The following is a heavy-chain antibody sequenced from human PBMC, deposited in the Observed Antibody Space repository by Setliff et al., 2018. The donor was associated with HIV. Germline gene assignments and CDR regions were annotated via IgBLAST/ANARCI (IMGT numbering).Heavy chain of an antibody. J-gene: IGHJ3*02. V-gene: IGHV3-23*01. CDR3: AKDGDYSNWDYDAFDI. D-gene: IGHD1-7*01. CDR1: GFTFDDYA. Sequence: GGSLRLSCAASGFTFDDYAVTWVRQAPGKGLDYVSAISGSGTTTYYADSVKGRVTISRDNSKNTVDLQMNSLRAEDTAVYYCAKDGDYSNWDYDAFDIWGQGTMVTVSS. CDR2: ISGSGTTT.